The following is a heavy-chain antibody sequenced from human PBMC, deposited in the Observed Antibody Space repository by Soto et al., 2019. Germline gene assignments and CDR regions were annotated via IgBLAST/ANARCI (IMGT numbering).Heavy chain of an antibody. CDR3: ARSYCGGDCYSGYFDY. D-gene: IGHD2-21*02. Sequence: QVQLVQSGAEVKKPGSSVKVSCKASGGTFSSYAISWVRQAPGQGLEWMGGISPIFGTANYAQKFRGRVTITADESTSTAYIELSSLRSEDTAVYYCARSYCGGDCYSGYFDYWGQGTLVTVSS. J-gene: IGHJ4*02. V-gene: IGHV1-69*12. CDR1: GGTFSSYA. CDR2: ISPIFGTA.